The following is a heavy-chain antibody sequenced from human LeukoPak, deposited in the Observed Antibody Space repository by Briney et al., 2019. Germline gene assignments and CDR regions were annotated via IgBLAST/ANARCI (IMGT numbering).Heavy chain of an antibody. CDR2: ISGSGGST. D-gene: IGHD2-21*02. CDR1: GFTFSSYV. Sequence: AGGSLRLSCAASGFTFSSYVMSWVRQAPGKGLEWVSAISGSGGSTYYADSVKGRFTISRDNSKNTLYLQMNSLRAEDTAVYYCAKGAYCGGDCYPDYFDYWGQGTLVTVSS. J-gene: IGHJ4*02. CDR3: AKGAYCGGDCYPDYFDY. V-gene: IGHV3-23*01.